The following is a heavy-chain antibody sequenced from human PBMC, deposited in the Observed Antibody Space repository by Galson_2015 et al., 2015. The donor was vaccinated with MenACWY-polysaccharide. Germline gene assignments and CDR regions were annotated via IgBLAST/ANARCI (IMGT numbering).Heavy chain of an antibody. Sequence: SLRLSCAASGFTFSSYAMSWVRQAPGKGLEWVSSITGSGDSTYYGDSVKGRFTISRDNSKDTLHLQMNSLRAEDTALYYCAKDLSWRCCVYWGQGTLVTVSS. CDR1: GFTFSSYA. V-gene: IGHV3-23*01. J-gene: IGHJ4*02. CDR3: AKDLSWRCCVY. D-gene: IGHD6-13*01. CDR2: ITGSGDST.